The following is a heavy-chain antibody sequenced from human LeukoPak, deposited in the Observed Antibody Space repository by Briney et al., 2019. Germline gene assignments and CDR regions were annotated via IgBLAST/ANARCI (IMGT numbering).Heavy chain of an antibody. Sequence: PGGSLRLSCAASGFTFSSYGMHWVRQAPGKGLEWVAVISYDGSNKYYADSVKGRFTISRDNSKNTLYLQMNSLRAEDTAVYYCAKDPSTTKGYGYFDYWGQGTLVTVSS. CDR3: AKDPSTTKGYGYFDY. CDR1: GFTFSSYG. CDR2: ISYDGSNK. J-gene: IGHJ4*02. D-gene: IGHD5-12*01. V-gene: IGHV3-30*18.